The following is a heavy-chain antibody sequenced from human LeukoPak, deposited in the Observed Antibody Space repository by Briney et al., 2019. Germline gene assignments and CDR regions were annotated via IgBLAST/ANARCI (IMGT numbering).Heavy chain of an antibody. CDR3: GRGVQSFDP. CDR1: GHTFTDYY. V-gene: IGHV1-2*02. CDR2: IRPMTGDT. J-gene: IGHJ5*02. Sequence: ASVKVSCKASGHTFTDYYFHWLRKAPGQGLEWLGYIRPMTGDTNYAQKFQDRVTFSMDTSTATAYMELRSLRSDDTAFYYCGRGVQSFDPWGQGTLVTVSS.